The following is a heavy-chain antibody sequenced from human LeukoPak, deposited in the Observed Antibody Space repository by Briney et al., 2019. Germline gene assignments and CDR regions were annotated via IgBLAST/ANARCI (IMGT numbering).Heavy chain of an antibody. J-gene: IGHJ3*02. V-gene: IGHV4-34*01. CDR3: VRRGKRLRYFDWVDAFEI. CDR2: INQSGIT. Sequence: SETLSLTCAVYGGSFSGYYWNWIRQPPGKGLEWVGEINQSGITDYNSSLKSRVTISLDTSNNQFSLRLSSVTAADTAVYYCVRRGKRLRYFDWVDAFEIWSQGTLVTVSS. CDR1: GGSFSGYY. D-gene: IGHD3-9*01.